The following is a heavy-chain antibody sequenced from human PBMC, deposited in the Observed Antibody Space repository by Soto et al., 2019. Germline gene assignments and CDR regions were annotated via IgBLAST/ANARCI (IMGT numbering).Heavy chain of an antibody. D-gene: IGHD4-17*01. Sequence: LSLTCTVSGGSISSYYWSWIRQPPGKGLEWIGYIYYSGSTNYNPSLRSRVTISVDTSKNQFSLKLSSVTAADTAVYYCARDGDYGDYYYYYYMDVWGKGTTVTVSS. V-gene: IGHV4-59*01. CDR2: IYYSGST. J-gene: IGHJ6*03. CDR3: ARDGDYGDYYYYYYMDV. CDR1: GGSISSYY.